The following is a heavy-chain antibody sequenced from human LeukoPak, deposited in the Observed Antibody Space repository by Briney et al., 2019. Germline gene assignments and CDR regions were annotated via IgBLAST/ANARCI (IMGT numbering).Heavy chain of an antibody. CDR1: GGSISSYY. D-gene: IGHD6-19*01. CDR2: IYYSGST. V-gene: IGHV4-59*01. Sequence: SETLSLTCTVSGGSISSYYWSWIRQPPGKGLEWIGYIYYSGSTNYNPSLKSRVTISVDTSKNQFSLKLSSVTAADTAVYYCARHSDSGWYEIFDYWGQGTLVTVSS. CDR3: ARHSDSGWYEIFDY. J-gene: IGHJ4*02.